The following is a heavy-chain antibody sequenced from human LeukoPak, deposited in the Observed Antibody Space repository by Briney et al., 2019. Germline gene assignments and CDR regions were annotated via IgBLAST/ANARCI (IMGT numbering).Heavy chain of an antibody. CDR2: IYYSGST. D-gene: IGHD3-10*01. CDR3: ARDGVYYGSGANWFDP. CDR1: GGSISSYY. Sequence: SETLSLTCTVSGGSISSYYWSWIRQPPGKGLEWIGYIYYSGSTNYNPSPKSRVTISVDTSKNHFSLKLSSVTAADTAVYYCARDGVYYGSGANWFDPWGQGTLVTVSS. V-gene: IGHV4-59*01. J-gene: IGHJ5*02.